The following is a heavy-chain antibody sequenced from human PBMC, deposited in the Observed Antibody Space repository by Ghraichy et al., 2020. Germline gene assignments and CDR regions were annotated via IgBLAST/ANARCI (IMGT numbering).Heavy chain of an antibody. Sequence: GGSLRLSCAASGFTLSSYSMSWVRQAPGKGLEWVANIKEDGSEKNYVDSVKGRFTISRDDAKNSLYLQMNSLRAEDSAMYYWATPLFGESQAYFQHWGQGTLVAVSS. CDR1: GFTLSSYS. CDR2: IKEDGSEK. J-gene: IGHJ1*01. CDR3: ATPLFGESQAYFQH. V-gene: IGHV3-7*03. D-gene: IGHD3-10*02.